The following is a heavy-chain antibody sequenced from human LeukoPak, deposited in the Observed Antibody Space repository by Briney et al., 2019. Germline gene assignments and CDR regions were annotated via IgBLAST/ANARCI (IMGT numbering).Heavy chain of an antibody. Sequence: SETLSLTCTVSGYSISSYYWSWIRQPAGKGLEWIGRISVSDGTSYTPSLKSRVSISADTSKNQFSLKLSSVTAADTAVYYCARIRRISIDWYADDNWGQGTLVTVSS. CDR2: ISVSDGT. CDR1: GYSISSYY. D-gene: IGHD3-9*01. V-gene: IGHV4-4*07. J-gene: IGHJ4*02. CDR3: ARIRRISIDWYADDN.